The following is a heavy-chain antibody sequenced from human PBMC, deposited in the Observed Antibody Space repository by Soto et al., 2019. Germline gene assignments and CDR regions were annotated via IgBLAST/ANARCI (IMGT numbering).Heavy chain of an antibody. V-gene: IGHV1-2*02. CDR2: INPNSGGT. D-gene: IGHD6-13*01. Sequence: DASVKVSCKASGYTFTGYYMHWVRQAPGQGLEWMGWINPNSGGTNYAQKFQGRVTMTRDTSISTAYMELSRLRSDDTAVYYCARAFGSSWTEFDYWGQGTLVTVSS. J-gene: IGHJ4*02. CDR1: GYTFTGYY. CDR3: ARAFGSSWTEFDY.